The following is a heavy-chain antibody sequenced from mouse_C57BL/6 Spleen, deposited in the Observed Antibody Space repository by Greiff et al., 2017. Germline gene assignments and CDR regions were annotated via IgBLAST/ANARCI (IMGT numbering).Heavy chain of an antibody. CDR3: ASYWDRAWFAY. J-gene: IGHJ3*01. CDR1: GFTFSDYG. CDR2: ISSGSSTI. Sequence: EVQGVESGGGLVKPGGSLKLSCAASGFTFSDYGMHWVRQAPEKGLEWVAYISSGSSTIYYADTVKGRFTISSDNAKNTLFLQMTSLRSEDTAMYYCASYWDRAWFAYWGQGTLVTVSA. V-gene: IGHV5-17*01. D-gene: IGHD4-1*01.